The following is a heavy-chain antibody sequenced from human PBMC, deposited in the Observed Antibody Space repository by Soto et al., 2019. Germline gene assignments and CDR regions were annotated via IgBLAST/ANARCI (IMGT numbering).Heavy chain of an antibody. V-gene: IGHV4-38-2*02. CDR1: GYSISSGYY. CDR3: ARDGSGLLYDSSGYYLPNDAFDI. J-gene: IGHJ3*02. Sequence: SETLSLTCAVSGYSISSGYYWGWIRQPPGKGLEWIGSIYHSGSTYYNPSLKSRVTISVDTSKNQFSLKLSSVTAADTAVYYCARDGSGLLYDSSGYYLPNDAFDIWGQGPMVTVSS. D-gene: IGHD3-22*01. CDR2: IYHSGST.